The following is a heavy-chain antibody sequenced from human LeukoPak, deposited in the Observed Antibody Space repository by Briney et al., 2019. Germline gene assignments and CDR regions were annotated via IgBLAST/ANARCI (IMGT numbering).Heavy chain of an antibody. CDR1: GFTFSTYS. Sequence: GGSLRLSCAASGFTFSTYSMKWVRQAPGKGLEWVSSISSSSSYIYYADSVKGRFTISRDNAKNTLYLLMNSLRAEDTAVYYCARGQQSGSYFYYGLDVWGQGTTVTVSS. CDR3: ARGQQSGSYFYYGLDV. D-gene: IGHD1-26*01. J-gene: IGHJ6*02. V-gene: IGHV3-21*01. CDR2: ISSSSSYI.